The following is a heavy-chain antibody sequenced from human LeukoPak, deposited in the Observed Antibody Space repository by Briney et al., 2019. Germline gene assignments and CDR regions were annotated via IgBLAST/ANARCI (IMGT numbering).Heavy chain of an antibody. CDR3: ARVRGDYPPIDSYFDY. J-gene: IGHJ4*02. CDR2: IYYSGST. Sequence: SETLSLTCTVSGGSISSYYWSWIRQPPGKGLEWIGYIYYSGSTNYNPSLKSRVTISVDTSKNQFSLKLSSVTAADTAVYYCARVRGDYPPIDSYFDYWGQGTLVTVSS. V-gene: IGHV4-59*01. CDR1: GGSISSYY. D-gene: IGHD4-17*01.